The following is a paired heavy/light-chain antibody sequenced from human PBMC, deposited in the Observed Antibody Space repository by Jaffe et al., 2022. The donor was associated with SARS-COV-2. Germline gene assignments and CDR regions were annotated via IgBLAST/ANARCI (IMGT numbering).Heavy chain of an antibody. Sequence: EVQLVESGGGLIQPGGSLRLTCVASGSISHHYYMHWVRQAPGKGLVWVSRITSDGTRTDYADSVKGRFTVSRDNAEKTLYLQMNSLRAEDTAVYYCVGDVGGLGSPWGPGTTVTV. J-gene: IGHJ6*02. V-gene: IGHV3-74*01. D-gene: IGHD3-16*01. CDR3: VGDVGGLGSP. CDR1: GSISHHYY. CDR2: ITSDGTRT.
Light chain of an antibody. J-gene: IGKJ2*01. Sequence: DVVLTQSPLSLPITLGQPASISCRSSQGLVNGDGYTYLNWFHQRPGQSPRRLIYMVSRRDSGVPDRFSGSGSGTDFTLKISRVEAEDVGLYYCMQGTYLYTFGQGTKLEIK. CDR2: MVS. CDR3: MQGTYLYT. CDR1: QGLVNGDGYTY. V-gene: IGKV2-30*01.